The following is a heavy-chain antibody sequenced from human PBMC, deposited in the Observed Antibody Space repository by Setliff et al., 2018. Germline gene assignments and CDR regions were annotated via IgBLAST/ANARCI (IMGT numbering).Heavy chain of an antibody. CDR1: GFTFSSCS. V-gene: IGHV3-21*04. J-gene: IGHJ4*02. D-gene: IGHD2-8*01. CDR2: IRAGSDNI. CDR3: ARGHCTTISCFLDH. Sequence: GGSLRLSCVASGFTFSSCSMNWVRQAPGKGLEWVSGIRAGSDNIAYADSVKGRFTISRDNAKNSLYLQLDSLRPDDTAFYYCARGHCTTISCFLDHWGQGIMVTVSS.